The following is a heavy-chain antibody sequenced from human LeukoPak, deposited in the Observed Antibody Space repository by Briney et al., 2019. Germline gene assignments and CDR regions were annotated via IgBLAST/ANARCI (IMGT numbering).Heavy chain of an antibody. CDR2: ISSSSSYI. J-gene: IGHJ3*02. V-gene: IGHV3-21*01. D-gene: IGHD1-7*01. Sequence: GGSLRLSCAASGFTFSSYSMNWVRQAPGKGLEWVSSISSSSSYIYYADSVKGRFTISRDNAKNSLFLQMNSLTAEDTALYYCARDQNTDNWNYFLAGRGPFDIWGQGTMVTVSS. CDR3: ARDQNTDNWNYFLAGRGPFDI. CDR1: GFTFSSYS.